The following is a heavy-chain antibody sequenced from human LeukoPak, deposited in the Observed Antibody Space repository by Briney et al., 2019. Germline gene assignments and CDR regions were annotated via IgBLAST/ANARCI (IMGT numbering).Heavy chain of an antibody. CDR1: GFTFSNGW. Sequence: GGSLRLSCAASGFTFSNGWMSWVRQAPGKGLEWVGRIKSKSERGTTDYAAPVKGRFTISRDGSTNTVYLHMNSLKTEDTAVYFCTSNLYCSTSSCHTLDNWGQGTLVAVSP. CDR2: IKSKSERGTT. CDR3: TSNLYCSTSSCHTLDN. D-gene: IGHD2-2*02. V-gene: IGHV3-15*01. J-gene: IGHJ4*02.